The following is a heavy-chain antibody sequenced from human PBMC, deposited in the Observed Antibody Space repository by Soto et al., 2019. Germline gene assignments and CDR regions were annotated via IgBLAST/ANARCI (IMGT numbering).Heavy chain of an antibody. V-gene: IGHV4-61*01. CDR1: GGSVSSGSYY. D-gene: IGHD6-13*01. Sequence: PSETLSLTCTVSGGSVSSGSYYWSWIRQPPGKGLEWIGYIYYSGSTNYNPSLKSRVTISVDTSKNQFSLKLSSVTAADTAVYYCARDRIAAAGRLDYWGQGTLVTVS. J-gene: IGHJ4*02. CDR3: ARDRIAAAGRLDY. CDR2: IYYSGST.